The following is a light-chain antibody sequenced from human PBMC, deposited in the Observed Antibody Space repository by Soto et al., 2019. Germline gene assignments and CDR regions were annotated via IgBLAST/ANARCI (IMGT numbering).Light chain of an antibody. CDR2: AAS. CDR1: QGISSY. Sequence: IRLTQSPSSLSASVGDRVTITCRASQGISSYLAWYQQKPGKAPKLLIYAASTLQSGVPSRFSGSGSGTDFNLSISSLQPEDFATYYCQQLNSYPLTVGGGTKVEIK. CDR3: QQLNSYPLT. V-gene: IGKV1-9*01. J-gene: IGKJ4*01.